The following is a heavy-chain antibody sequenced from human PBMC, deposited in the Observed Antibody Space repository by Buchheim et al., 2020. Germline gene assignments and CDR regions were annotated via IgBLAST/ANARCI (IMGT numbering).Heavy chain of an antibody. V-gene: IGHV3-30-3*01. CDR2: ISYDGSNK. J-gene: IGHJ6*02. CDR3: ARSGDYYGMDV. CDR1: GFTFSSYA. D-gene: IGHD3-10*01. Sequence: QVQLVESGGGVVQPGRSLRLSCAASGFTFSSYAMHWVRQAPGKGLEWVAVISYDGSNKYYADSVKGRFTISRDNSKNTLYLKMNSLRAEDTAVYYCARSGDYYGMDVWGQGTT.